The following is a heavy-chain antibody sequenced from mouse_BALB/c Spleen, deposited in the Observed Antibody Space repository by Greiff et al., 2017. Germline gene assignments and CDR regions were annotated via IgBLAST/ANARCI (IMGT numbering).Heavy chain of an antibody. J-gene: IGHJ3*01. CDR3: ARTSTMIMFAY. D-gene: IGHD2-4*01. CDR1: GFNITDTY. CDR2: IDPANGNT. Sequence: VQLQQSGAELVKPGASVKLSCTASGFNITDTYMHWVKQRPEQGLEWIGRIDPANGNTKYDPKFQGKATITADTSSNTAYLQLSSLTSEDTAVYYCARTSTMIMFAYWGQGTLVTVSA. V-gene: IGHV14-3*02.